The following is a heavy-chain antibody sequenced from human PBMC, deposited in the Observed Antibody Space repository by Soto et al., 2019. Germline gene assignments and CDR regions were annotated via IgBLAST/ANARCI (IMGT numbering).Heavy chain of an antibody. CDR3: ARDGAGIAVAGTENWFDP. J-gene: IGHJ5*02. Sequence: SETLSLTCTVSGGSISSYYWSWIRQPPGKGLEWIGYIYYSGSTNYNPSLKSRVTISVDTSKNQFSLKLSSVTAADTAVYYCARDGAGIAVAGTENWFDPWGQGTRGTVSS. CDR1: GGSISSYY. CDR2: IYYSGST. V-gene: IGHV4-59*01. D-gene: IGHD6-19*01.